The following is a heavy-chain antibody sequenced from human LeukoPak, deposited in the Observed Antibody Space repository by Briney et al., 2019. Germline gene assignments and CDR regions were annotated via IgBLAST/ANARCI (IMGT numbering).Heavy chain of an antibody. Sequence: GGSLRLTCAASGFTFSTYSMTWVRQGPGKGLEWVSSIYNSGAKTFYADSVKGRFTISRDNSKNTLYLQMNSLRVEDTAVYYCAKDVAPDSGWDLDYWGQGTLVTVSS. D-gene: IGHD6-19*01. CDR1: GFTFSTYS. J-gene: IGHJ4*02. CDR3: AKDVAPDSGWDLDY. V-gene: IGHV3-23*01. CDR2: IYNSGAKT.